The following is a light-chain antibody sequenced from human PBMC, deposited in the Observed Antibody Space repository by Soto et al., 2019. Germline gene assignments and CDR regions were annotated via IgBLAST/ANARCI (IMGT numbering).Light chain of an antibody. CDR1: SSDVCSYTY. CDR3: SSYAGRNNVDV. Sequence: QSALTQPPSASGSTGQSGTISCTGTSSDVCSYTYVSWFQQHPDAAPRLITYEVSQRPSEVPDRFSVSTSGNTAPLPVSWLQAEDEVDYYGSSYAGRNNVDVFGT. V-gene: IGLV2-8*01. J-gene: IGLJ1*01. CDR2: EVS.